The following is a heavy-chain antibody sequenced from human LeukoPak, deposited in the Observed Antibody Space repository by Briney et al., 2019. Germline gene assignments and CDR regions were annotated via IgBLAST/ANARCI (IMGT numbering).Heavy chain of an antibody. V-gene: IGHV1-69*04. D-gene: IGHD6-13*01. CDR1: GGTFSSYT. CDR3: ARDQGDSSSWYDEPWAGENWFDP. CDR2: IIPILGIA. Sequence: SVKVSCKASGGTFSSYTISWVRQAPGQGLEWMGRIIPILGIANYAQKFQGRVTITADKSTSTANMELSSLRSEDTAVYYCARDQGDSSSWYDEPWAGENWFDPWGQGTLVTVSS. J-gene: IGHJ5*02.